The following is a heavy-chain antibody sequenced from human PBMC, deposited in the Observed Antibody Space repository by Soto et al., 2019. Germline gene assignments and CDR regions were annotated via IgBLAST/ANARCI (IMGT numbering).Heavy chain of an antibody. V-gene: IGHV1-18*01. CDR1: GYTLTSYG. CDR2: ISAYNGNT. CDR3: TRDYYDSSGYCPKXDY. J-gene: IGHJ4*02. Sequence: ASVKVSCKASGYTLTSYGISWVRQAPGQGLEWMGRISAYNGNTNYAQKLQGRVTMTTDTSAGTAYMELSSLRSDDTAVYFCTRDYYDSSGYCPKXDYWGQGTLVTVSS. D-gene: IGHD3-22*01.